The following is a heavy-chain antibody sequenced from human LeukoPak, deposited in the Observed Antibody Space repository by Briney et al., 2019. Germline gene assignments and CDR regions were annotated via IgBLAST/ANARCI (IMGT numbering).Heavy chain of an antibody. CDR2: INHSGST. J-gene: IGHJ4*02. D-gene: IGHD6-19*01. CDR3: ARSPPPAAVAAFHYFDY. CDR1: GGSFSGYY. V-gene: IGHV4-34*01. Sequence: PSETLSLTCAVYGGSFSGYYWSWIRQPPGKGLEWIGEINHSGSTNYNPSLKSRVTISVDTSKNQFSLKLSSVTAADTAVYYCARSPPPAAVAAFHYFDYWGQGTLVTVPS.